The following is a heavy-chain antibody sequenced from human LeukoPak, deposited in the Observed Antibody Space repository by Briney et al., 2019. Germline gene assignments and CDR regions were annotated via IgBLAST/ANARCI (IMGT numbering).Heavy chain of an antibody. CDR2: FDPEDGET. V-gene: IGHV1-24*01. J-gene: IGHJ4*02. Sequence: GASVKVSCKVSGYTLTELSMHWVRQAPGKGLEWMGGFDPEDGETIYAQKFQGRVTMTEDTSTDTAYMELSSLRSEDTDVYYCATDRVRGVINFTDYWGQGTLVTVSS. CDR3: ATDRVRGVINFTDY. D-gene: IGHD3-10*01. CDR1: GYTLTELS.